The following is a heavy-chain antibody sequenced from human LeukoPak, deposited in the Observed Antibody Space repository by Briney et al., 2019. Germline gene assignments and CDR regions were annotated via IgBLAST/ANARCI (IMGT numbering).Heavy chain of an antibody. Sequence: GGSLRLSCAASGFTFSSYWMSWVRQAPGKGLEWVANIKEDGSEKYYVDSVKGRFTISRDSAKNSLYLQMNSLRDEDTAVYYCARDRDSGDYTAAPGDYWGQGNLVTVSS. V-gene: IGHV3-7*01. D-gene: IGHD4-17*01. CDR3: ARDRDSGDYTAAPGDY. J-gene: IGHJ4*02. CDR1: GFTFSSYW. CDR2: IKEDGSEK.